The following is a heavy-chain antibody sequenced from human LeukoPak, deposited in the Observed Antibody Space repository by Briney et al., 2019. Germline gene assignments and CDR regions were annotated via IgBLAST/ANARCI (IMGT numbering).Heavy chain of an antibody. J-gene: IGHJ5*02. CDR1: GGSFSGYY. Sequence: SETLSLTCAVYGGSFSGYYWSWIRQPSGKGLEWIGEINHSGSTNYNPSLKSRVTISVGTSKNQFSLKLSSVTAADTAVYYCARATNNYDFWSGYQFDPWGQGTLVTVSS. D-gene: IGHD3-3*01. CDR2: INHSGST. V-gene: IGHV4-34*01. CDR3: ARATNNYDFWSGYQFDP.